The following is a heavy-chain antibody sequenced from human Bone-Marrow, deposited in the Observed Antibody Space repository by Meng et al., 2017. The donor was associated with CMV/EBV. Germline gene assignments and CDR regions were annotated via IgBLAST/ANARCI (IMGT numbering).Heavy chain of an antibody. Sequence: SEPLSLTCTVSGGSISSYYWSWIRQPPGKGLEWIGYIYYSGSTNYNPSLKSRVTISVDTSKNQFSLKLTSVTAADTAVYYCGRDVWQQLVDSHWGQGTLVTVSS. CDR3: GRDVWQQLVDSH. J-gene: IGHJ4*02. D-gene: IGHD6-13*01. V-gene: IGHV4-59*12. CDR2: IYYSGST. CDR1: GGSISSYY.